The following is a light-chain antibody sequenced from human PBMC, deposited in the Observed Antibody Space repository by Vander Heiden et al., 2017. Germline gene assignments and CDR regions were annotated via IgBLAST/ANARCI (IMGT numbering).Light chain of an antibody. CDR1: QSVSSY. J-gene: IGKJ4*01. Sequence: IVLTQSPATLSLSPGERATLPCRASQSVSSYLAWYQQKPGQAPRLLIYEASNRATGIPARFSGSGSGTDFTLTISSLEPEDFAVYYCQQRSNWPLTFGGGTKVEIK. V-gene: IGKV3-11*01. CDR3: QQRSNWPLT. CDR2: EAS.